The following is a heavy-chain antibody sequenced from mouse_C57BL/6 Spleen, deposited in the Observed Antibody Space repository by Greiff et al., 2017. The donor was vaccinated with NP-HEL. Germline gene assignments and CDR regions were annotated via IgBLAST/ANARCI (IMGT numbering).Heavy chain of an antibody. CDR1: GYTFTTYS. V-gene: IGHV1-47*01. CDR3: ARRGGNYYAMDY. CDR2: FHPYNDDT. Sequence: QVQLQQSGAELVKPGASVKMSCKASGYTFTTYSIEWMKQTHGQSLEWIGNFHPYNDDTKYNEKFKGKATLTVDKSSSTVYLELSRLTSDDSAVFYCARRGGNYYAMDYWGQGTSVTVSS. D-gene: IGHD2-14*01. J-gene: IGHJ4*01.